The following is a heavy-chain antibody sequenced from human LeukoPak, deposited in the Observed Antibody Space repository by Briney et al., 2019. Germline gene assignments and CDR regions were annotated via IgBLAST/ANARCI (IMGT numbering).Heavy chain of an antibody. D-gene: IGHD1-7*01. J-gene: IGHJ4*02. CDR2: IYYSGST. CDR1: GGSISSSSYY. V-gene: IGHV4-39*07. Sequence: SETLSLTCTVSGGSISSSSYYWGWIRQPPGKGLEWIGSIYYSGSTYYNPSLKSRVTISVDTSKNQFSLKLSSVTAADTAVYYCARVKDNWNYIIDYWGQGTLVTVSS. CDR3: ARVKDNWNYIIDY.